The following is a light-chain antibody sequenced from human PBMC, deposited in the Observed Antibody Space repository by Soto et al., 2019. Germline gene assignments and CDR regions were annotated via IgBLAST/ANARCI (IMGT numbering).Light chain of an antibody. CDR2: LNSDGSH. V-gene: IGLV4-69*01. J-gene: IGLJ3*02. CDR1: SGHSSYA. Sequence: QSVLTQSPSASASLGASVKLTCTLRSGHSSYAIAWHQQQPEKGPRFLMKLNSDGSHSKGDGIPDRFSGSSSGTERYLTISSLQSEDEADYYCQTWDTGIRVFGGGTKLTVL. CDR3: QTWDTGIRV.